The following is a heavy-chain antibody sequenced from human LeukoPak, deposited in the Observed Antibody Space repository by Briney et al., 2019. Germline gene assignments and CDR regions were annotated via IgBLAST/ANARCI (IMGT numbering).Heavy chain of an antibody. Sequence: SQTLSLTCAVSGGSISSGGYSWSWIRQPPGKGLEWIGYIYHSGSTYHNPSLKSRVTISVDRSKNQFSLKLSSVTAADTAVYYCASAPSDYYDSSGFDYWGQGTLVTVSS. CDR2: IYHSGST. CDR3: ASAPSDYYDSSGFDY. CDR1: GGSISSGGYS. J-gene: IGHJ4*02. D-gene: IGHD3-22*01. V-gene: IGHV4-30-2*01.